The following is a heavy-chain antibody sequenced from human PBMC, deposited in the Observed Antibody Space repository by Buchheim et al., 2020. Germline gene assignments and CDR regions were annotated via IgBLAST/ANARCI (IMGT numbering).Heavy chain of an antibody. Sequence: QVQLVESGGGVVQPGRSLRLSCAASGFTFSSYGMHWVRQAPGKGLEWVAVISYDGSNKYYAASVKGRFTISRDNSKNTLYLQMNSLRAEDTAVYYCAKEGHYYDSSGFRSEFYYGMDVWGQGTT. CDR2: ISYDGSNK. CDR3: AKEGHYYDSSGFRSEFYYGMDV. J-gene: IGHJ6*02. V-gene: IGHV3-30*18. CDR1: GFTFSSYG. D-gene: IGHD3-22*01.